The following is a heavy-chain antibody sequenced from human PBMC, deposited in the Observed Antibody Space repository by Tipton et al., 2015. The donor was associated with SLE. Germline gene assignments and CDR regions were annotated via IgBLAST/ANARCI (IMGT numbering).Heavy chain of an antibody. Sequence: TLSLTCTVSGGSISSDNSFWTWIRQVPGEGLEWIGSIYYSGSTYYNPSLKSRLTISLDTSTNQFSLNLNSVTAADTAMYYCARAAYDDFKGVDYWGQGTLVAVSS. D-gene: IGHD3-16*01. CDR1: GGSISSDNSF. CDR3: ARAAYDDFKGVDY. CDR2: IYYSGST. J-gene: IGHJ4*02. V-gene: IGHV4-31*03.